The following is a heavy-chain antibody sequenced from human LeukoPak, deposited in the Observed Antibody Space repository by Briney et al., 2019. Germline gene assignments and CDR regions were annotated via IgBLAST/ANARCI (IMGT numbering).Heavy chain of an antibody. D-gene: IGHD4-11*01. Sequence: GGSLRLSCAASGFTFSSYAMNWVRQAPGEGLEWVSAISGSGGSTYYADSVKGRFTISRDNSKNTLYLQINSLRAEDTAVYYCAKVFTRVTTRSALDYWGQGTLVTVSS. V-gene: IGHV3-23*01. CDR2: ISGSGGST. J-gene: IGHJ4*02. CDR3: AKVFTRVTTRSALDY. CDR1: GFTFSSYA.